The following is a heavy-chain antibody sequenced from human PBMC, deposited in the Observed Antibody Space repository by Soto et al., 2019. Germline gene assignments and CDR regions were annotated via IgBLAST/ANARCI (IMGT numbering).Heavy chain of an antibody. J-gene: IGHJ5*02. V-gene: IGHV4-31*03. CDR1: GGSISGGGYY. CDR2: ITDSGST. CDR3: AKDPLYGWFDP. D-gene: IGHD2-2*02. Sequence: PSETLSLTCTVSGGSISGGGYYWGWIRQHPGKGLEWIGFITDSGSTYYNPSLKSRVTISVDTSRNQFSPNLNSVTAADTAVYYCAKDPLYGWFDPWGQGTLVTVSS.